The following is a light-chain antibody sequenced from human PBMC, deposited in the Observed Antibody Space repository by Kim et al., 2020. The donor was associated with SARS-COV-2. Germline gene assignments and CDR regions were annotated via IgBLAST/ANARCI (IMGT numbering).Light chain of an antibody. CDR2: GAS. V-gene: IGKV3-15*01. J-gene: IGKJ1*01. CDR1: QGVSSD. CDR3: QQYNNWPPWT. Sequence: GERTANSDRDSQGVSSDLAWDQRKHGQAPRILIYGASTRATGIPARFSGSGSGTEFNLTISSLQSEDFAVYYCQQYNNWPPWTFGQGAKVDIK.